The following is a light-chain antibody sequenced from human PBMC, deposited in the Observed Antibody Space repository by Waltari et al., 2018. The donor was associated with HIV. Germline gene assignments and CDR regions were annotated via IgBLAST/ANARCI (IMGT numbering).Light chain of an antibody. V-gene: IGKV3-15*01. CDR1: QSVSSN. J-gene: IGKJ2*01. CDR3: HQYNNWPPAYT. Sequence: EIVMTQSPATLSVSPGERVTLSCRASQSVSSNLAWYQRKPGQAPRLLIDGASNRATGIPARFSGSGAGTEFTLTISSLQSEDFAVYYCHQYNNWPPAYTFGQGTKLEIK. CDR2: GAS.